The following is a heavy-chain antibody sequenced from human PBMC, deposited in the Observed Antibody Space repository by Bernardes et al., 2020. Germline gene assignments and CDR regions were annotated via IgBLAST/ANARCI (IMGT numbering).Heavy chain of an antibody. V-gene: IGHV3-21*01. CDR2: ISTSSSYI. D-gene: IGHD5-18*01. J-gene: IGHJ6*03. Sequence: GSLRLSCAASGFTFSTYSMNWVRQAPGKGLAWVPSISTSSSYIYYADSVKGRFTISRDNAKNSLYLQMNSLRAEDTAVYYCARAGYSYGFDYYYMDVWGKGTTVTVSS. CDR1: GFTFSTYS. CDR3: ARAGYSYGFDYYYMDV.